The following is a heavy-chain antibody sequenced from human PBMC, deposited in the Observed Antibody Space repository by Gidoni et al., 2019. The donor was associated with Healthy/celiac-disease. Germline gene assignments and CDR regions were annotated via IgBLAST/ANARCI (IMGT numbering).Heavy chain of an antibody. Sequence: QVQLVESGGGVGQPGRSLRRSCAASGFTFSSYGMHWGRQAPGEGLEWVAVISYDGSNKYYADSVKGRFTISRDNSKNTLYLQMNSLRAEDTAVYYCAKVARGSSSDYWGQGTLVTVSS. J-gene: IGHJ4*02. CDR2: ISYDGSNK. V-gene: IGHV3-30*18. D-gene: IGHD6-6*01. CDR3: AKVARGSSSDY. CDR1: GFTFSSYG.